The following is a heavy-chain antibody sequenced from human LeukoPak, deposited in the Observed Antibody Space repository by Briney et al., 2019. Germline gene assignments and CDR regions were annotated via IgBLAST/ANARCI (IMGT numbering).Heavy chain of an antibody. Sequence: ASVKVSCKASGYNFINYGITWVRQAPGQGLEWMGWINSNNGKTEYIQTLQGRVTMTADTATSTVYMELRSLRSDDTAVYFCARKGSPVAGKRNWFDPWGQGTLVIVSS. CDR3: ARKGSPVAGKRNWFDP. CDR1: GYNFINYG. CDR2: INSNNGKT. J-gene: IGHJ5*02. V-gene: IGHV1-18*01. D-gene: IGHD6-19*01.